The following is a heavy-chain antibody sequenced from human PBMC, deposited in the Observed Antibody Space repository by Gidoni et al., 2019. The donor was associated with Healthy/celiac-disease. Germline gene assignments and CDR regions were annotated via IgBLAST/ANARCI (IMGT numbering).Heavy chain of an antibody. CDR2: ISGSGGST. Sequence: EVQLLESGGGLVQPGGSLRLSCAASGFPVSSYAMSWVRQAPGKGLAWVSAISGSGGSTYYADSVKCRFTISRDNSKNTLYLQMNSLRAEDTAVYYCAKGEAYDFWSGYYKVDAFDIWGQVTMVTVSS. D-gene: IGHD3-3*01. J-gene: IGHJ3*02. CDR3: AKGEAYDFWSGYYKVDAFDI. V-gene: IGHV3-23*01. CDR1: GFPVSSYA.